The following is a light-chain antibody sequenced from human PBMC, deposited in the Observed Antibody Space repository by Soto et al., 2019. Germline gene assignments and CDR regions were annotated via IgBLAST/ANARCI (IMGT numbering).Light chain of an antibody. J-gene: IGKJ1*01. CDR2: GAS. V-gene: IGKV3-20*01. CDR1: QSISSSY. Sequence: EIVLTQSPGTLPLSPGERATLSCRASQSISSSYLAWYQQKLGQAPRLLIYGASSRATGIPDRFSGSGAGTDFTLTISRLEPEGFAVYYCQQYGSSPWTFGQGTKVEIK. CDR3: QQYGSSPWT.